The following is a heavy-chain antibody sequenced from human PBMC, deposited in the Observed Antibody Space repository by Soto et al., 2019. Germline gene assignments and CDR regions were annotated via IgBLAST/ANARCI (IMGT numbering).Heavy chain of an antibody. Sequence: EVHLVESGGGLVQPGGSLRLSCAASGFTFSSYWMHWVRQAPGKGLVWVSRINSDGSTTNYADSVKGRFTISRDNAKNTLYLQMNSLRVEDTAVYYCATFGEAAAGPVKYWGQGTLVTVSS. CDR2: INSDGSTT. J-gene: IGHJ4*02. D-gene: IGHD6-13*01. V-gene: IGHV3-74*01. CDR1: GFTFSSYW. CDR3: ATFGEAAAGPVKY.